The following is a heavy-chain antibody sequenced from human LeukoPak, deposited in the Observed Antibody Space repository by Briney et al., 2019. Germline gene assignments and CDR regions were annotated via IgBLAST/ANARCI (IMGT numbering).Heavy chain of an antibody. Sequence: GGSLRLSCAASGFTFSAFGMHWVRQAPGKGLEWVALVSYDGSHQYYADSVKGRFTTSRDNSKSTLSLQMNSLRVEDTAVYYCANFNGLDTSGYYHYWGQGTQVTVSS. CDR2: VSYDGSHQ. J-gene: IGHJ4*02. D-gene: IGHD3-22*01. CDR3: ANFNGLDTSGYYHY. V-gene: IGHV3-33*06. CDR1: GFTFSAFG.